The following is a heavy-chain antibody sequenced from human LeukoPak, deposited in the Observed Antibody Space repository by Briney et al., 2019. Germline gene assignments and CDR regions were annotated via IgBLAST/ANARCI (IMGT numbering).Heavy chain of an antibody. J-gene: IGHJ4*02. CDR2: IIPIFGTA. V-gene: IGHV1-69*01. CDR1: GGTFSSYA. Sequence: SVKVSCKASGGTFSSYAISWVRQAPGQGLEWMGGIIPIFGTANYAQKFQGRVTITADESTSTAYMELSSLRSEDTAVYYCARERDHCSSTSCYGVFDYWGQGTLVTVSS. CDR3: ARERDHCSSTSCYGVFDY. D-gene: IGHD2-2*01.